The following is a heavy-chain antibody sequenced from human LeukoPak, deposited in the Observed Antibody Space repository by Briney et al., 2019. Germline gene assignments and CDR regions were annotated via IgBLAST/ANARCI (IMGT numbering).Heavy chain of an antibody. CDR3: ARHRDSLGFHNWFDP. Sequence: KPSETLSLTCTVSGGSITSHYWSWIRQSPGKGLEWIGFTYYTGSTNSNPSLKSRVTMSADPSKNQVSLRLVSVAAADTAIYYCARHRDSLGFHNWFDPWGQGALVTASS. J-gene: IGHJ5*02. V-gene: IGHV4-59*08. CDR1: GGSITSHY. CDR2: TYYTGST. D-gene: IGHD3-16*01.